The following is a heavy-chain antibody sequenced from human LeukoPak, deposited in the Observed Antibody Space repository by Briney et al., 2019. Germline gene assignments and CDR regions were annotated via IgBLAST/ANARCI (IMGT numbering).Heavy chain of an antibody. CDR3: AREVVRYYYYDSSGYYPTHFDY. J-gene: IGHJ4*02. CDR2: IYTSGST. Sequence: SQTLSLTCTVSGGSISSGSYYCSWIRQPAGKGLEWIGRIYTSGSTNYNPSLKSRVTISVDTSKNQFSLKLSSVTAADTAVYYCAREVVRYYYYDSSGYYPTHFDYWGQGTLVTVSS. D-gene: IGHD3-22*01. V-gene: IGHV4-61*02. CDR1: GGSISSGSYY.